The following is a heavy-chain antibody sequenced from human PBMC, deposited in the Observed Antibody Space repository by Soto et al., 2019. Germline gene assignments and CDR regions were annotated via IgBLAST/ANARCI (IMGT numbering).Heavy chain of an antibody. CDR1: GFTFSSYS. CDR2: ISSSSSTI. D-gene: IGHD5-12*01. Sequence: GGSLRLSCAASGFTFSSYSMNWVRQAPGKGLEWVSYISSSSSTIYYADSVKGRFTISRDNAKNSLYLQMNSLRAEDTAVYYCARDFRGYSGYVGPGHYYYYYMDVWGKGTTVTVSS. V-gene: IGHV3-48*01. CDR3: ARDFRGYSGYVGPGHYYYYYMDV. J-gene: IGHJ6*03.